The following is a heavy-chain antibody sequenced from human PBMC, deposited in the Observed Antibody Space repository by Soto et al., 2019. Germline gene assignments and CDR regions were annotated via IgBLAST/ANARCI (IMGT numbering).Heavy chain of an antibody. CDR3: ARGVSYRWVY. V-gene: IGHV3-23*01. J-gene: IGHJ4*02. D-gene: IGHD3-16*02. Sequence: EVHLLESGGGLVQPGGSLRLSCAASGFTFSNYVVSWLRQAPGRGLEWVSSINANGRSADYADSVKGRFTISRDNSRSTLHLQMNSLRVEDTAMYYCARGVSYRWVYWGQGILVTVSS. CDR1: GFTFSNYV. CDR2: INANGRSA.